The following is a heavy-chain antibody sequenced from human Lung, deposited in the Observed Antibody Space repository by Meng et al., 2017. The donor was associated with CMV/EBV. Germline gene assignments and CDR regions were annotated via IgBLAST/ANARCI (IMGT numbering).Heavy chain of an antibody. D-gene: IGHD6-6*01. CDR1: GFTVTDNY. J-gene: IGHJ6*02. Sequence: SCAASGFTVTDNYMIWVRQAPGKGLEWVSVIYSADRAYYADSVRGRFTISRDISKNTVYLQMLNLRAEDAAMYYCARPLAIRPMLGYYYGLDVWXQETTVTVSS. CDR3: ARPLAIRPMLGYYYGLDV. V-gene: IGHV3-53*01. CDR2: IYSADRA.